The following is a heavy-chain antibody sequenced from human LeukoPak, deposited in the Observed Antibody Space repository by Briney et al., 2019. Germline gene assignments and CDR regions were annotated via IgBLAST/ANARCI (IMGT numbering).Heavy chain of an antibody. J-gene: IGHJ5*02. CDR1: GFTFSSYA. CDR2: ISGRGDST. V-gene: IGHV3-23*01. D-gene: IGHD3-16*01. Sequence: PGGSLRLSCAASGFTFSSYAISWVRQAPGKGLEWVSSISGRGDSTYYADSVKGRFTISRDNSKNTVYLQMNSLRVEDTAVYYCAEEYSYNYVWDRWGQGTLVTVSS. CDR3: AEEYSYNYVWDR.